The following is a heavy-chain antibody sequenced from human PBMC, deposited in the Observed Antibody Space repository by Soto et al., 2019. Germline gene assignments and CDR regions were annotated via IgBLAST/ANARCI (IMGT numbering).Heavy chain of an antibody. CDR1: GFTFSNYA. Sequence: EVQLLDSGGGLVQPGGSLRLSCEASGFTFSNYAMNWVRQAPGKGLEWVLGISGGGDNTYYAASVKGRFTISRDNSKNTVFLQMNSLRAEDTAVYYCAKERLARGFDYWGQGTLVTVSS. J-gene: IGHJ4*02. V-gene: IGHV3-23*01. CDR3: AKERLARGFDY. CDR2: ISGGGDNT.